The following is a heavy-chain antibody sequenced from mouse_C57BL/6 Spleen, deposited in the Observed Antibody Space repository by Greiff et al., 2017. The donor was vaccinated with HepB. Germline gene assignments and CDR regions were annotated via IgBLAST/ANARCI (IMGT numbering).Heavy chain of an antibody. V-gene: IGHV2-6*01. CDR1: GFSLTSYG. CDR3: ASGGPNYGSSSFAY. CDR2: IWGVGST. Sequence: VMLVESGPGLVAPSQSLSITCTVSGFSLTSYGVDWVRQSPGKGLEWLGVIWGVGSTNYNSALKSRLSISKDNSKSQVFLKMNSLQTDDTAMYYCASGGPNYGSSSFAYWGQGTLVTVSA. J-gene: IGHJ3*01. D-gene: IGHD1-1*01.